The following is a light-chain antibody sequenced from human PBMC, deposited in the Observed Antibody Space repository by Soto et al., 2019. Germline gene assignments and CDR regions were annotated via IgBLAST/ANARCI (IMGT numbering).Light chain of an antibody. Sequence: QSALTQPPSASGSPGQSVTISCTGIGSDVGGYNYVSWYQHHPGKAPKLMLYEVSTRPSGVPDRFSGSKSGNTASLTVSGLQAEDEADYYCSSYAGSNIYVVFGGGTKLTVL. J-gene: IGLJ2*01. CDR3: SSYAGSNIYVV. CDR1: GSDVGGYNY. V-gene: IGLV2-8*01. CDR2: EVS.